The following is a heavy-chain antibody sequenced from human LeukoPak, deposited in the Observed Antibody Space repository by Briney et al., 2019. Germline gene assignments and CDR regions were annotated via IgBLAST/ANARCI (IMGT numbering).Heavy chain of an antibody. D-gene: IGHD1-26*01. CDR2: ISSSSSYI. CDR1: GFTFSSYS. CDR3: ARATRGSYPFDY. J-gene: IGHJ4*02. V-gene: IGHV3-21*01. Sequence: GGSLRLSCAASGFTFSSYSMNWVRQAPGKGLEWVSSISSSSSYIYYADSVKGRFTISRDNAKNSLYLQMNSLRAEDTAVYYCARATRGSYPFDYWGQGTLVTVSS.